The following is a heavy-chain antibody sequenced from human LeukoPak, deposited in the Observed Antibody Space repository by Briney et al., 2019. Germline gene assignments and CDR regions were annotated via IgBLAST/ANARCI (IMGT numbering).Heavy chain of an antibody. D-gene: IGHD3-22*01. Sequence: ASVKVSCKASGYTFTGYYIHWVRQAPGQGLEWMGWINPNSGGTNYAQKFQGRVTMTRDTSISTAYMELSRLRSDDTAVYYCARDHDYYDSSGYYYWYFDYWGQGTLVTVSS. CDR1: GYTFTGYY. CDR2: INPNSGGT. J-gene: IGHJ4*02. CDR3: ARDHDYYDSSGYYYWYFDY. V-gene: IGHV1-2*02.